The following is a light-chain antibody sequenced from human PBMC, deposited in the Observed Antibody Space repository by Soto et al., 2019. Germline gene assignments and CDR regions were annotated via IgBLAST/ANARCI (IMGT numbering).Light chain of an antibody. CDR3: SSYTNSSPYV. CDR1: SSDVGGYHY. J-gene: IGLJ1*01. CDR2: EVS. Sequence: QSVLTQPASVSGSPGQSITISCTGTSSDVGGYHYVSWYQQHPGKAPKLMIYEVSNRPSGISNRFSGSKSGNTASLTISGLQAEDEADYYCSSYTNSSPYVFGTGTKLTVL. V-gene: IGLV2-14*01.